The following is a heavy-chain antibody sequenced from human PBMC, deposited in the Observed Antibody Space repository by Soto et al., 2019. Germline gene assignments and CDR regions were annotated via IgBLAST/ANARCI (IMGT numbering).Heavy chain of an antibody. CDR2: INAGNGNT. J-gene: IGHJ4*02. CDR3: ARTSSGAYDY. Sequence: GASVKVSCKASGGTFSSYAISWVRQAPGQRLEWMGWINAGNGNTKYSQKFQGRVTITRDTSASTAYMELSSLRSEDTAVYYCARTSSGAYDYWGQGTLVTVSS. CDR1: GGTFSSYA. V-gene: IGHV1-3*01. D-gene: IGHD2-15*01.